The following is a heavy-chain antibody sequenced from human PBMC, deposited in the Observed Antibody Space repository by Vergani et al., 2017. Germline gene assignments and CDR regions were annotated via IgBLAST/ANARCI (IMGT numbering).Heavy chain of an antibody. CDR2: INPSGGHT. CDR1: GYTFSNYY. V-gene: IGHV1-46*03. CDR3: ARGDYGILTGYRY. J-gene: IGHJ4*02. Sequence: QVQVVQSGAEVKKSGASVKVSCKTSGYTFSNYYMHWLRQAPGQGLEWMGIINPSGGHTNYAQKFQVRVTMTRDTSTSTVYMELSSLRSEDTAIYYCARGDYGILTGYRYWGQGTLVTVSA. D-gene: IGHD3-9*01.